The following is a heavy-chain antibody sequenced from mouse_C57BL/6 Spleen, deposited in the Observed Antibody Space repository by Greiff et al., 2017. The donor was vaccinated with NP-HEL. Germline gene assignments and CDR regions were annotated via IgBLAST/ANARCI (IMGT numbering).Heavy chain of an antibody. Sequence: VQLQQSGAELVRPGASVTLSCKASGYTFTDYEMHWVKQTPVHGLEWIGAIDPETGGTAYNQKFKGKAILTADKSSSTAYMELRSLTSEDSAVYYCTRKIGYYGSSSAWFAYWGQGTLVTVSA. CDR3: TRKIGYYGSSSAWFAY. CDR1: GYTFTDYE. CDR2: IDPETGGT. V-gene: IGHV1-15*01. D-gene: IGHD1-1*01. J-gene: IGHJ3*01.